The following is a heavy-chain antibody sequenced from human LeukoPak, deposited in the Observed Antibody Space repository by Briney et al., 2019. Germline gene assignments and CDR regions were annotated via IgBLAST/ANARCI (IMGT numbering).Heavy chain of an antibody. D-gene: IGHD6-19*01. CDR2: IYYSGST. CDR3: ARHKGIAVAGSGHGAFDI. V-gene: IGHV4-39*01. CDR1: GGSISSSSYY. Sequence: SETLSLTCTVSGGSISSSSYYWGWIRQPPGKGLEWIGSIYYSGSTYYNPSLKSRVTISVDTSKNQFSLKLSSVTAADTAVYYCARHKGIAVAGSGHGAFDIWGQGTMVTVSS. J-gene: IGHJ3*02.